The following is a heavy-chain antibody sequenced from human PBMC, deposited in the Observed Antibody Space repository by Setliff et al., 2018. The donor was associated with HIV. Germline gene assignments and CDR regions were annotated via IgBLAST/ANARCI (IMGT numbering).Heavy chain of an antibody. Sequence: ASVKVSCKVFGYTLAALSIHWVRQAPGKGLEWMGGFDPEDGERINAEKFQGRVTMTADTSTDTAYMALSSLTSEDTAVYYCATDPGRRITFGGVIVNPDCWGQGTLVTVSS. CDR3: ATDPGRRITFGGVIVNPDC. J-gene: IGHJ4*02. D-gene: IGHD3-16*02. CDR1: GYTLAALS. V-gene: IGHV1-24*01. CDR2: FDPEDGER.